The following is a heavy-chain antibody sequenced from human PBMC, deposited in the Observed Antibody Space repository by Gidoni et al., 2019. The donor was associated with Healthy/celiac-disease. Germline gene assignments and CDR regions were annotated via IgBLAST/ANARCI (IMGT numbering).Heavy chain of an antibody. Sequence: QVQLQDSGPGLVKPSATLSLTCTVSGGSVSSGSYYWSWIRQPPGKGLEWIGYIYYSGSTNYNPSLKSRVTISVDTSKNQFSLKLSSVTAADTAVYYCARYQFIAAAGRRLDYWGQGTLVTVSS. CDR3: ARYQFIAAAGRRLDY. D-gene: IGHD6-13*01. CDR1: GGSVSSGSYY. J-gene: IGHJ4*02. V-gene: IGHV4-61*01. CDR2: IYYSGST.